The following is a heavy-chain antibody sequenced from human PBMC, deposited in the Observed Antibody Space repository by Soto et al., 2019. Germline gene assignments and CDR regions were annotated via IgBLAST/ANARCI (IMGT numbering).Heavy chain of an antibody. CDR2: ISAYNGNT. CDR1: GYTFTSYG. Sequence: ASVKVSCKASGYTFTSYGISWVRQAPGQGLEWMGWISAYNGNTNYAQKLQGRVTMTTDTSTSTAYMELRSLRSGDTAVYYCAREKGYYDFWSGYPADYYYGMDVSGQGTTVTVSS. J-gene: IGHJ6*02. D-gene: IGHD3-3*01. V-gene: IGHV1-18*01. CDR3: AREKGYYDFWSGYPADYYYGMDV.